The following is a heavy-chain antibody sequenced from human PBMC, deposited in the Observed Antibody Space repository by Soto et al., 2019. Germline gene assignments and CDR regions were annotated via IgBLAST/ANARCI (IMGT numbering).Heavy chain of an antibody. D-gene: IGHD5-18*01. CDR2: IYYSGST. CDR3: ARDRPSLDTAMVPGPHYYYYYMDV. CDR1: GGSISSGGYY. Sequence: SETLSLTCTVSGGSISSGGYYWSWIRQHPGKGLEWIGYIYYSGSTYYNPSLKSRVTISVDTSKNQFSLKLSSVTAADTAVYYCARDRPSLDTAMVPGPHYYYYYMDVWGKGTTVTVSS. V-gene: IGHV4-31*03. J-gene: IGHJ6*03.